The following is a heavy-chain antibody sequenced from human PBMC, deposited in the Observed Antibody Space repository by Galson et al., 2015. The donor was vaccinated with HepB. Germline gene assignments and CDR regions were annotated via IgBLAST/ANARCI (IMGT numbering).Heavy chain of an antibody. J-gene: IGHJ6*02. CDR2: ISGSGGST. Sequence: SLRLSCAAFGFTFSSFAMSWVRQVPGKGLEWVSVISGSGGSTYYTASVKGRFTISRDNSMNTLYLQMTNMDPVDTATYYCARSRNEILDTFAMDVWGQGTSIIVS. V-gene: IGHV3-23*01. D-gene: IGHD3-9*01. CDR1: GFTFSSFA. CDR3: ARSRNEILDTFAMDV.